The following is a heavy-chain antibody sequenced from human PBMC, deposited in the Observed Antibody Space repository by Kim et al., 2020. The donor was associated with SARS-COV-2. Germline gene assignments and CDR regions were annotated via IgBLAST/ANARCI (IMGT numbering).Heavy chain of an antibody. CDR3: ARGPNSLAYTAMVIGWYFDL. D-gene: IGHD5-18*01. CDR2: INHSGST. Sequence: SETLSLTCAVYGGSFSGYYWSWIRQPPGKGLEWIGEINHSGSTNYNPSLKSRVTISVDTSKNQFSLKLSSVTAADTAVYYCARGPNSLAYTAMVIGWYFDLWGRGTLVTVSS. V-gene: IGHV4-34*01. J-gene: IGHJ2*01. CDR1: GGSFSGYY.